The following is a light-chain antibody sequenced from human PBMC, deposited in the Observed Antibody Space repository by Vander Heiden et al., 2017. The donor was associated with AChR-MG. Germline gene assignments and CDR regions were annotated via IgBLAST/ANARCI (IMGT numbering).Light chain of an antibody. CDR3: APWDDSLSGPV. Sequence: QYVLTQPPSASGTPGQRVTISCSGSSSNIGSNYVYWYQQLPGTAPKVLIYKNNQRPSGVPDRFSGSKSGTSASLAISGLRSEDEADYYCAPWDDSLSGPVFGGGTKLTVL. J-gene: IGLJ3*02. CDR1: SSNIGSNY. CDR2: KNN. V-gene: IGLV1-47*01.